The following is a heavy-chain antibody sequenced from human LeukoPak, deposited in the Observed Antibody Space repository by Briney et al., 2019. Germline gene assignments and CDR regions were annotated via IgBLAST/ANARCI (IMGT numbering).Heavy chain of an antibody. CDR2: INSDGSST. V-gene: IGHV3-74*01. Sequence: PGGSLRLSCAASGFTFSRYWMHWVRQAPGKGLVWVSRINSDGSSTAYADSVKGRFTISRDNAKNTLYLQMNSLRAEDTAVYYRASDTVDTAVGIDYWGQGTLVTVSS. CDR1: GFTFSRYW. CDR3: ASDTVDTAVGIDY. J-gene: IGHJ4*02. D-gene: IGHD5-18*01.